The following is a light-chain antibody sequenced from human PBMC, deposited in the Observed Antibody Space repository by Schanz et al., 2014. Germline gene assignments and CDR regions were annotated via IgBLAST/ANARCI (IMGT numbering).Light chain of an antibody. CDR1: SSDVGGYNY. Sequence: QSALTQPRSVSGSPGQSVTISCTGTSSDVGGYNYVSWYQQHPGKAPKLMIYDVSKRPSGVPDRFSGSKSGNTASLTISGLQAEDEADYYCSSCASSGTQVFGGGTKLTVL. V-gene: IGLV2-11*01. J-gene: IGLJ3*02. CDR3: SSCASSGTQV. CDR2: DVS.